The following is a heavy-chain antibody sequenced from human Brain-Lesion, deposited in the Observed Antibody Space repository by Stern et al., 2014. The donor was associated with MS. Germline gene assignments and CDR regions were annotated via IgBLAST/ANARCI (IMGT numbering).Heavy chain of an antibody. CDR2: IYSSGST. CDR1: GGSINTNNYY. V-gene: IGHV4-39*01. D-gene: IGHD4-17*01. Sequence: VQLVQSGPGLVKPSETLSLTCTVSGGSINTNNYYWGWIRQPPGKGLEWIGNIYSSGSTFYSPSLKSRVTMSVDTSKNPFSLNLSSVTAADTAVYYCARTGDDFGDYSLSYWGQGTLVTVSS. J-gene: IGHJ4*02. CDR3: ARTGDDFGDYSLSY.